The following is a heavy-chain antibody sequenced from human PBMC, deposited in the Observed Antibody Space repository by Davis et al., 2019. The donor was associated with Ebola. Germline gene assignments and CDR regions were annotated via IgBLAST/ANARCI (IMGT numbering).Heavy chain of an antibody. Sequence: PGRSLRLSCAASGFTFSSYAMSWVRQAPGKGLEWVSAISGSGGSTYYADSVKGRFTISRDNSKNTLYLQMNSLRAEDTAVYYCAKDKNERITIFGVVISEGPPYYYGMDVWGQGTTVTVSS. D-gene: IGHD3-3*01. CDR2: ISGSGGST. CDR1: GFTFSSYA. CDR3: AKDKNERITIFGVVISEGPPYYYGMDV. V-gene: IGHV3-23*01. J-gene: IGHJ6*02.